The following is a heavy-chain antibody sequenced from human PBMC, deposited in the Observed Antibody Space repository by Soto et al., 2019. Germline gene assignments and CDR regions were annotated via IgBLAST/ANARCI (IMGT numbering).Heavy chain of an antibody. CDR3: ASRPGSWFDP. Sequence: GESLKISCKASGYSFTTSWIGWVRQMPGKGLEWMGIIFPSDSDTRYSPSFQGQVTISVDKSISTAYLQWSSLKASDTAMYYCASRPGSWFDPWAQGTLVTVSS. V-gene: IGHV5-51*01. D-gene: IGHD3-10*01. J-gene: IGHJ5*02. CDR2: IFPSDSDT. CDR1: GYSFTTSW.